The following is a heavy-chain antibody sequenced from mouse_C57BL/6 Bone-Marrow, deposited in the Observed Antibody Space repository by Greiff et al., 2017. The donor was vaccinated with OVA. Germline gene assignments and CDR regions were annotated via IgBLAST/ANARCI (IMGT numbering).Heavy chain of an antibody. Sequence: VQLQQSGAELVKPGASVKLSCKASGYTFTSYWMQWVKQRPGQGLEWIGEIDPSDSYTNYNQKFKGKATLTVDTSSSTAYMQLSSLTSEDSAVYYCARTGSTWYFDVWGTGTTVTVSS. CDR1: GYTFTSYW. CDR3: ARTGSTWYFDV. J-gene: IGHJ1*03. D-gene: IGHD1-1*01. CDR2: IDPSDSYT. V-gene: IGHV1-50*01.